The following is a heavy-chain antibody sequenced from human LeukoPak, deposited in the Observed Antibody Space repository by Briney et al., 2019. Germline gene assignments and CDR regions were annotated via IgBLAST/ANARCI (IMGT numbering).Heavy chain of an antibody. J-gene: IGHJ4*02. Sequence: SGTLSLTCIVSGVSISSGGHYWGWLRQPPGKGLEWIGSIYYSGSTYYNPSLNSRVTIFIDMSKNQFSLKLSSVTATDTAVYYCARLVCGGGSCPAEFDYWGQGTLVTVSS. D-gene: IGHD2-15*01. CDR1: GVSISSGGHY. V-gene: IGHV4-39*01. CDR3: ARLVCGGGSCPAEFDY. CDR2: IYYSGST.